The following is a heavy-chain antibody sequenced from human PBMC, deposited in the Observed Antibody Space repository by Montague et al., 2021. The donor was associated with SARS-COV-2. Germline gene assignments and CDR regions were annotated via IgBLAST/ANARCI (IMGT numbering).Heavy chain of an antibody. Sequence: SLRLSCAASGFTFSDYYMDWIRQAPGKGLEWVAYMSPSGATIHYADSVKGRFTISRDNTKNSLYLQMNSLTAEDTAVYYCAREDTVTTDQYFGMDVWGQGTTVTVSS. D-gene: IGHD4-17*01. CDR2: MSPSGATI. J-gene: IGHJ6*02. V-gene: IGHV3-11*01. CDR1: GFTFSDYY. CDR3: AREDTVTTDQYFGMDV.